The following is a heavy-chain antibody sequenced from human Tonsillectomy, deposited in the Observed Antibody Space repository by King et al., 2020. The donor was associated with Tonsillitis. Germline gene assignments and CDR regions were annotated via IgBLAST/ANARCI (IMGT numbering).Heavy chain of an antibody. CDR1: GGTIISYG. J-gene: IGHJ4*02. CDR3: ARGYCSSTSCSYFDS. V-gene: IGHV1-69*01. D-gene: IGHD2-2*01. Sequence: QLVQSGAEVKKPGSSVKGSCKASGGTIISYGISWGRQGPGQGLEWMGGSIPFFYTANYDPNFPGSVTITSDESTTTAYMELGSLRSEDTAVYYCARGYCSSTSCSYFDSWGQGTLVTVSS. CDR2: SIPFFYTA.